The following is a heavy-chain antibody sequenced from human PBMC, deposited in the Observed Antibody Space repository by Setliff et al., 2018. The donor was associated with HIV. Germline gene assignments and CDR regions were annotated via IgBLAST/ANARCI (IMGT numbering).Heavy chain of an antibody. CDR1: GGSININNYY. CDR2: IYYSGHA. V-gene: IGHV4-39*01. D-gene: IGHD3-16*01. Sequence: KPSETLSLTCTVSGGSININNYYWGWIRQPPGKGLEWIANIYYSGHAYYNPSLESRVSISVDTSKNQFSLKLNSVTATDTAVYYCARRTFGSGRIDPWGQGTLVTVSS. CDR3: ARRTFGSGRIDP. J-gene: IGHJ5*02.